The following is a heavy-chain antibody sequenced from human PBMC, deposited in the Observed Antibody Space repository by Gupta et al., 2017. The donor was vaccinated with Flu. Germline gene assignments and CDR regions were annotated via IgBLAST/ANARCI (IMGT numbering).Heavy chain of an antibody. J-gene: IGHJ4*02. CDR3: AKLVSAPLG. CDR2: ISGNGETP. V-gene: IGHV3-23*01. CDR1: GFAFDTYA. Sequence: VQPGGSLRLSCTASGFAFDTYAMDWVRQSPGKELEWVAAISGNGETPYYAESVKGHFTISRDNSKSTLYLQMNNLRVDDTAVYYCAKLVSAPLGWGQGTRITVSS. D-gene: IGHD3-10*01.